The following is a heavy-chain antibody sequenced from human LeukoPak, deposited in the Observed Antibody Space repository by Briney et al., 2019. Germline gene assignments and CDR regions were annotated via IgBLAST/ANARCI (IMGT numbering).Heavy chain of an antibody. CDR1: GFTFDNYG. V-gene: IGHV3-20*04. CDR2: INWNGGST. Sequence: GGSLRLSCAASGFTFDNYGMSWVRQAPGKGLEWVSGINWNGGSTGYVDSVKGRFTISRDNAKNSLYLQMNSLRAEDTAVYYCARDLGQYYDTSDNWFDPWGQGTLVTVSS. D-gene: IGHD3-22*01. J-gene: IGHJ5*02. CDR3: ARDLGQYYDTSDNWFDP.